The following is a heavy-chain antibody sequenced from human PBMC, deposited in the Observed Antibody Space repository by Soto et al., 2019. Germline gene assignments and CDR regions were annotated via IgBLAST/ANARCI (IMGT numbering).Heavy chain of an antibody. J-gene: IGHJ6*02. Sequence: SETLSLTSAVSGDSSSSGGYSWSWIRQPPGKGLEWIGYIYHSGSTYYNPSLKSRVTISVDRSKNQFSLKLSSVTAADTAVYYCARARRSCFVSSGPYHRYRLAVWGQRTTVLGSS. V-gene: IGHV4-30-2*01. D-gene: IGHD6-25*01. CDR2: IYHSGST. CDR3: ARARRSCFVSSGPYHRYRLAV. CDR1: GDSSSSGGYS.